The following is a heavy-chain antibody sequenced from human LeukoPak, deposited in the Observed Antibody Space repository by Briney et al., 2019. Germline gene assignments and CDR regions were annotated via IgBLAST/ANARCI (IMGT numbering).Heavy chain of an antibody. D-gene: IGHD1-26*01. CDR2: IYYSGST. J-gene: IGHJ4*02. V-gene: IGHV4-59*12. CDR3: ARVAHSGSYYGFDY. CDR1: GGSISSYY. Sequence: SETLSLTCTVSGGSISSYYWSWIRQPPGKGLEWIGYIYYSGSTNYNPSLKSRVTISVDTSKNQFSLKLSSVTAADTAVYYCARVAHSGSYYGFDYWGQGTLVTVSS.